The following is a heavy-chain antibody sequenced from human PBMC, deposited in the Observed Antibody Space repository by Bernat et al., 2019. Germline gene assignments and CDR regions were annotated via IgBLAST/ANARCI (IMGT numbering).Heavy chain of an antibody. Sequence: EVQLVESGGVVVQPGGSLRLSCAASGFTFDDYTMHWVRQAPGKGLEWVSLISWDGGSTYYADSVKGRFTISRDNSKNSLYLKMNSLRTEDTALYHCAKDGIVATMDYFDYWGQGTLVTVSS. J-gene: IGHJ4*02. CDR2: ISWDGGST. V-gene: IGHV3-43*01. CDR1: GFTFDDYT. D-gene: IGHD5-12*01. CDR3: AKDGIVATMDYFDY.